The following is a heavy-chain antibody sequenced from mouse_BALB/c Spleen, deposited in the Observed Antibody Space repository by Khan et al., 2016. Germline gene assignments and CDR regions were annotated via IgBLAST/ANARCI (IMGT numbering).Heavy chain of an antibody. CDR3: ARGNSYYDYDY. J-gene: IGHJ2*01. CDR1: GYTFTTYW. Sequence: QVQLQQSGAELARLGASVKLSCKASGYTFTTYWMQWVKQRPGQGLEWIGAIYPGNGDTRTTQKFKGNAPLTADKSSSTAYMQLSSLASEDSAVYYCARGNSYYDYDYWGQGTTLTVSS. V-gene: IGHV1-87*01. CDR2: IYPGNGDT. D-gene: IGHD2-4*01.